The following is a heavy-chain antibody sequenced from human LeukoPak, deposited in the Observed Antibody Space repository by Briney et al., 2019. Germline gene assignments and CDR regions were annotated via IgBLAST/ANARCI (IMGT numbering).Heavy chain of an antibody. CDR3: ASSSSWYDLHFDY. V-gene: IGHV3-23*01. CDR1: GFTFSSYA. J-gene: IGHJ4*02. D-gene: IGHD6-13*01. Sequence: GGSLRLSCAAPGFTFSSYAMSWVRQAPGKGLEWVSAISGSGGSTYYADSVKGRFTISRDNSKNTLYLQMNSLRAEDTAVYYCASSSSWYDLHFDYWGQGTLVTVSS. CDR2: ISGSGGST.